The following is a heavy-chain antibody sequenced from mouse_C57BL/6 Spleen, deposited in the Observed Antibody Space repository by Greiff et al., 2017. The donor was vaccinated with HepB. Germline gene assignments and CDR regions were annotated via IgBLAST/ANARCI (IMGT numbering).Heavy chain of an antibody. CDR3: ARSDYDGRYYFDY. CDR2: INPGSGGT. J-gene: IGHJ2*01. D-gene: IGHD2-4*01. CDR1: GYAFTNYL. Sequence: QVQLQQSGAELVRPGTSVKVSCKASGYAFTNYLIEWVKQRPGQGLEWIGVINPGSGGTNYNEKFKGKATLTADKSSSTAYMQLSSLTSEDSAVYFCARSDYDGRYYFDYWGQGTTLTVSS. V-gene: IGHV1-54*01.